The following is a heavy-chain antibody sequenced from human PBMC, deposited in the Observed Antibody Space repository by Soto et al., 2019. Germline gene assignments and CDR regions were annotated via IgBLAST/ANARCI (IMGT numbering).Heavy chain of an antibody. Sequence: ASVKVSCQASGYTFTSYDINWVRQATGQGLEWMGWMNANSGNTGYAQKFQGRVTMTRNTSISTAYMELSSLRSEDTAVYYCARKMTTVTFYYYYYGMDVWGQGTTVTVSS. CDR2: MNANSGNT. D-gene: IGHD4-17*01. CDR3: ARKMTTVTFYYYYYGMDV. J-gene: IGHJ6*02. V-gene: IGHV1-8*01. CDR1: GYTFTSYD.